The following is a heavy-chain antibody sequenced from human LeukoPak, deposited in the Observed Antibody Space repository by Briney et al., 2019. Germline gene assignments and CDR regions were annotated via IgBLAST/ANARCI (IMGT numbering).Heavy chain of an antibody. CDR1: GYTFTSYG. J-gene: IGHJ4*02. V-gene: IGHV1-18*04. D-gene: IGHD3-9*01. CDR2: ISAYNGNT. CDR3: ARDYDILTGPSRPDY. Sequence: ASVKVSCKASGYTFTSYGISWVRQAPGQGLKWMGWISAYNGNTNYAQKLQGRVTMTTDTSTSTAYMELRSLRSDDTAVYYCARDYDILTGPSRPDYWGQGTLVTVSS.